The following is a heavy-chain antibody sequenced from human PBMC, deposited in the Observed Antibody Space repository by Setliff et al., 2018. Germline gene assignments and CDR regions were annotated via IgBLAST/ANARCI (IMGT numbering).Heavy chain of an antibody. CDR1: GGAVSGDY. V-gene: IGHV4-34*01. CDR2: ISPVGST. CDR3: ATSGFCGAGSCYSFDD. J-gene: IGHJ4*02. Sequence: SETLSLTCSVSGGAVSGDYWTWIRQPPGKGLEYIGEISPVGSTIYNPSLRGRVTMSVDTSNKRFSLNLTSVTAADTAVYYCATSGFCGAGSCYSFDDWGQGALVTVSS. D-gene: IGHD2-15*01.